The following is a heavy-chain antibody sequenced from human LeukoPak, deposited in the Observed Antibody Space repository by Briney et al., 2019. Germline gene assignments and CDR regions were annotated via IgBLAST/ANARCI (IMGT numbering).Heavy chain of an antibody. D-gene: IGHD3-9*01. J-gene: IGHJ2*01. CDR2: IIPIFGTA. CDR3: ARGNLTGYSKWYFDL. CDR1: GGTFSSYA. Sequence: GASVKVSCKASGGTFSSYAISWVRQAPGQGLEWMGGIIPIFGTANYAQKFQGRVTITADESTSTAYMELSSLRSEDTAVYYCARGNLTGYSKWYFDLWGRGTLVTVSS. V-gene: IGHV1-69*01.